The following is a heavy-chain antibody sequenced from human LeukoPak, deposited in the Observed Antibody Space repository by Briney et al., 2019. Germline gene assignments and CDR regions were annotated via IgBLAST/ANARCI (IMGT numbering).Heavy chain of an antibody. Sequence: GGSLRLSCAASGFTFDYYAMHWVRQAPGKGLEWVSLISGDGGSTYYTDSVKGRFTISRDNSKNSLYLQMNSLRTEDTALYYCAQATGGSSWYYLDSWGQGTLVTVSS. J-gene: IGHJ4*02. V-gene: IGHV3-43*02. CDR3: AQATGGSSWYYLDS. CDR1: GFTFDYYA. CDR2: ISGDGGST. D-gene: IGHD6-13*01.